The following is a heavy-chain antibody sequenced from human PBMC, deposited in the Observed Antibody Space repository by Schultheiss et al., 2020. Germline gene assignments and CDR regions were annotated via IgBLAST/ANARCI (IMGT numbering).Heavy chain of an antibody. D-gene: IGHD4-23*01. J-gene: IGHJ3*02. CDR1: GGSISSGDYY. Sequence: SETLSLTCTVSGGSISSGDYYWSWIRQPPGKGLEWIGYIYYSGSTYYNPSLKSRVTISVDTSKNQFSLKLSSVTAADTAVYYCARDGDYGGNRAFDIWGKGTMVTGSS. V-gene: IGHV4-30-4*01. CDR2: IYYSGST. CDR3: ARDGDYGGNRAFDI.